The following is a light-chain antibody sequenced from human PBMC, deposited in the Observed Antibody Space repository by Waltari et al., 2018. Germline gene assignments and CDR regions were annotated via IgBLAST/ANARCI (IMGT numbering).Light chain of an antibody. V-gene: IGKV3-11*01. CDR2: DAS. CDR3: QHRSNWPRT. CDR1: QSVSRS. Sequence: IVLTQSPATLSLSPGERATLSCRASQSVSRSLGWYQQRPGQAPRLLIYDASNRATGIPARFSGSGSGTDFTLTISNLEPEDFAVYYCQHRSNWPRTFGQGTKVEI. J-gene: IGKJ2*01.